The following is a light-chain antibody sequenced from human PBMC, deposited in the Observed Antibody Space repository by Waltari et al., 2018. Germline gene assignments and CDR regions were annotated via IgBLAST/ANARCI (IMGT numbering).Light chain of an antibody. V-gene: IGKV3-20*01. CDR2: GAS. Sequence: EIVLTQSPGTLSLSLGERATLSCRASQSVSRALAWYQQKPGQAPRLLIYGASPRATGIPDRFSGSGSGTDFSLTISRLEPDDFAVYYCQHYVRLPATFGQGTTVEI. CDR3: QHYVRLPAT. CDR1: QSVSRA. J-gene: IGKJ1*01.